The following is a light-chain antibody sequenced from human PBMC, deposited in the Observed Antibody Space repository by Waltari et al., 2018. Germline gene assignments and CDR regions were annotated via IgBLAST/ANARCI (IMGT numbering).Light chain of an antibody. J-gene: IGKJ1*01. CDR3: QQSKIWPA. V-gene: IGKV3-15*01. CDR2: GAS. CDR1: QDISSD. Sequence: EIVMTQSPATLSVSPGERATLSCRASQDISSDLAWYQQRPGQAPWLLIFGASTRATGVPARFSGSGSGTEFTLTISSLQSEDFGIYYCQQSKIWPAFGQGTKVEIK.